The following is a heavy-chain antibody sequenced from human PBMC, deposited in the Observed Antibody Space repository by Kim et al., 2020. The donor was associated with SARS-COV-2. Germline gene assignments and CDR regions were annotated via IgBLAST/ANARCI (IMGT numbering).Heavy chain of an antibody. V-gene: IGHV4-39*07. CDR3: ARETGYSSGWYYLDY. D-gene: IGHD6-19*01. J-gene: IGHJ4*02. Sequence: PSLKRRVTISVDTSKNQFSLQLSSVTAADTAVYYCARETGYSSGWYYLDYWGQGTLVTVSS.